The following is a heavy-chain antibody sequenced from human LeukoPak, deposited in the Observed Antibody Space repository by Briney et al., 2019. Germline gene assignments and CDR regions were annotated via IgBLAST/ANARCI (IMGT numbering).Heavy chain of an antibody. J-gene: IGHJ5*02. Sequence: GASVKVSCKASGGTFRSYAISWVRQAAGRGLEWMERIIPIFGIANYAQKFQGRVTITADKSTSTAYMELSSLRSEDTAVYYCAIGYSSSWYGGSGFDPWGQGTLVTVSS. CDR1: GGTFRSYA. CDR2: IIPIFGIA. D-gene: IGHD6-13*01. CDR3: AIGYSSSWYGGSGFDP. V-gene: IGHV1-69*04.